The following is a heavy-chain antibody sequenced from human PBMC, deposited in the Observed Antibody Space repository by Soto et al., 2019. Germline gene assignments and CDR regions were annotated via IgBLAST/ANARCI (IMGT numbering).Heavy chain of an antibody. CDR2: INGDGSST. V-gene: IGHV3-74*01. Sequence: EVQLVESGGGLVQPGGSLRLSCAASGFTFSSYWVHWVRQAPGRGLVWVSRINGDGSSTNYADSVKGRFTISRDNAKNTLYRQMNSLRAEDTAVYLCGRGGSGIYGMDVWGQGTTVIVSS. CDR1: GFTFSSYW. D-gene: IGHD6-13*01. CDR3: GRGGSGIYGMDV. J-gene: IGHJ6*02.